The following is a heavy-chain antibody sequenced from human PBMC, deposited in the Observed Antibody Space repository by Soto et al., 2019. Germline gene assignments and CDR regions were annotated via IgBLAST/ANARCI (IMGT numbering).Heavy chain of an antibody. CDR3: ARAPGDYFDY. J-gene: IGHJ4*02. CDR1: GGSISSGGYY. V-gene: IGHV4-31*03. Sequence: SETLSLTCTVSGGSISSGGYYWSWIRQHPGKGLEWIGYIFYSGSTYYNPSLKSRVAISVDTSKNQFSLKLSAVTAADTAVYYCARAPGDYFDYWGQGTLVTVSS. CDR2: IFYSGST.